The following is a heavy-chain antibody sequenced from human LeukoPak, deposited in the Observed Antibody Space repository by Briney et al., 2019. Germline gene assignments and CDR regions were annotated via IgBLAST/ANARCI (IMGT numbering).Heavy chain of an antibody. V-gene: IGHV4-38-2*02. CDR3: ARARNGYPFH. D-gene: IGHD3-22*01. CDR1: GYSISSGYY. J-gene: IGHJ4*02. Sequence: SETLSLTCTVSGYSISSGYYWGWIRQPPGKGLEWIGYIYYSRNTNYNPSLKSRVTISVDTSKNQFSLKLSSVTAADTAVYYCARARNGYPFHWGQGTLVTVSS. CDR2: IYYSRNT.